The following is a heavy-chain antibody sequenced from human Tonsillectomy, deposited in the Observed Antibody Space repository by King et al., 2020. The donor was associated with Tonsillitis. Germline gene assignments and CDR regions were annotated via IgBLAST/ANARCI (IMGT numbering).Heavy chain of an antibody. CDR2: ISYDGSNK. Sequence: VQLVESGGGVVQPGRSLRLSCAASGFTFSSYGMHWVRQAPGKGLEWVAVISYDGSNKYYADSVKGRFTISRDNSKNTLYLQMNSLRAEDTAVYYFAKDTEVRPYYYYYGMDVWGQGTTVTVSS. CDR1: GFTFSSYG. D-gene: IGHD3-10*01. CDR3: AKDTEVRPYYYYYGMDV. J-gene: IGHJ6*02. V-gene: IGHV3-30*18.